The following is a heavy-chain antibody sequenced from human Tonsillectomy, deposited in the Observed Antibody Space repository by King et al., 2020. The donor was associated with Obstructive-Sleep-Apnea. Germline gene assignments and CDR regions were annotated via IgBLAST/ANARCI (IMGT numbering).Heavy chain of an antibody. CDR2: ISSSSSTI. J-gene: IGHJ4*02. CDR3: ARDLRIVGRSGFDY. D-gene: IGHD1-26*01. V-gene: IGHV3-48*04. CDR1: GFTFSSYS. Sequence: VQLVESGGGLVQPGGSLRRSCAASGFTFSSYSMNWVRQAPGKGLEWVSSISSSSSTIYYADSVKGRFTISRDNAKNSLYLQMNSLRAEDTAVYYCARDLRIVGRSGFDYWGQGTLVTVSS.